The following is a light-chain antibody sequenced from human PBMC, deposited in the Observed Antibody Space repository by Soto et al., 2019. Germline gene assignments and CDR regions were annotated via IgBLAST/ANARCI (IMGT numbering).Light chain of an antibody. J-gene: IGKJ1*01. CDR1: PTLEHSDGNTY. Sequence: DVLMTQSPLSLPVTLGQPASISCRSTPTLEHSDGNTYLTWFQQRPGQSPRRLIYKVSNRDSGVPDRFSGRGSATNFTLQISRVEAEDVGLYYCMQGTHWPPTFGQGTKVDIK. CDR3: MQGTHWPPT. V-gene: IGKV2-30*02. CDR2: KVS.